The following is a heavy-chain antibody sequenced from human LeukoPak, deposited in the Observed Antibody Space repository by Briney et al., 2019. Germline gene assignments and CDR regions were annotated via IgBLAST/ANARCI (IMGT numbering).Heavy chain of an antibody. CDR1: GYSISSGYY. CDR2: IYHSGST. D-gene: IGHD6-19*01. J-gene: IGHJ3*02. V-gene: IGHV4-38-2*01. Sequence: SETLSLTCAVSGYSISSGYYWGWIRQPPGKGLEWIGSIYHSGSTYYNPSLKSRVTISVDTSKNQFSLKLSSVTAADTAVYYCARHGIAVAGTDAFDIWGQGTMVTVSS. CDR3: ARHGIAVAGTDAFDI.